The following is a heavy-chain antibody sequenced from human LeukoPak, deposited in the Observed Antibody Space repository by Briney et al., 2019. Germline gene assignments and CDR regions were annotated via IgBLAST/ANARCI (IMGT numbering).Heavy chain of an antibody. J-gene: IGHJ3*02. V-gene: IGHV4-34*01. D-gene: IGHD5-12*01. CDR3: ARPLYSGYDIVAFDI. CDR2: INHSGST. CDR1: RGSISNYY. Sequence: PSETLSLTCTVSRGSISNYYWSWIRQPPGKGLEWIGEINHSGSTNYNPSLKSRVTISVDTSKNQFSLKLSSVTAADTAVYYCARPLYSGYDIVAFDIWGQGTMVTVSS.